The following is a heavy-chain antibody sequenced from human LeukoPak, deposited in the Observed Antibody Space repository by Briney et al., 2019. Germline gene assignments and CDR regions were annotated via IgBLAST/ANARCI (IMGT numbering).Heavy chain of an antibody. CDR1: GYTFTGYY. J-gene: IGHJ4*02. D-gene: IGHD2-2*01. CDR3: ARDLYCSSTSCYASHYFDY. V-gene: IGHV1-2*02. Sequence: GASVKVSCKASGYTFTGYYMHWVRQAPGQGLEWMGWINPNSGGTNYAQKFQGRVTMTRDTSISTAYMELSRLRSDDTAVYYCARDLYCSSTSCYASHYFDYWGQGTLVTVSS. CDR2: INPNSGGT.